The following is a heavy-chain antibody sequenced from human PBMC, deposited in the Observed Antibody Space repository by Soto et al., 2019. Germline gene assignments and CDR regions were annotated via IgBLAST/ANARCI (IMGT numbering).Heavy chain of an antibody. Sequence: GGSLRLSCAASGFTFSSYAMHWVRQAPGKGLEWVAVISYDGSNKYYADSVKGRFTISRDNSKNTLYLQMNSLRAEDTAVYYCAREGPDSSGSFDIWGQGTMVTVSS. J-gene: IGHJ3*02. CDR3: AREGPDSSGSFDI. V-gene: IGHV3-30-3*01. CDR1: GFTFSSYA. CDR2: ISYDGSNK. D-gene: IGHD3-22*01.